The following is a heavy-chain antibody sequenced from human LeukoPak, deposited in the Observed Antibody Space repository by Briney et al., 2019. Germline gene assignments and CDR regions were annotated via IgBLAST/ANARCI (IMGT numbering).Heavy chain of an antibody. V-gene: IGHV1-2*02. CDR3: ARTYCSGGRCYASTHDY. CDR2: INPNSGGT. Sequence: GPVKVSCKASGYTFTGYYMHWVRQAPGQGLEWMGWINPNSGGTNYAQKFQGRVTMTRDTSISTAYMELSRLRSDDTAVYYCARTYCSGGRCYASTHDYWRQGTLVTVST. J-gene: IGHJ4*02. CDR1: GYTFTGYY. D-gene: IGHD2-15*01.